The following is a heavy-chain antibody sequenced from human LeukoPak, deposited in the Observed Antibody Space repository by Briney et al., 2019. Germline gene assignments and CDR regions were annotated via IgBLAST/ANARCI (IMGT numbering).Heavy chain of an antibody. D-gene: IGHD6-19*01. Sequence: ASVKVSCKASGYTFTNYAMHWVRQAPGQRLEWMGWINAGNGNTKYSQKFQGRVTITRDTSASTAYMELSSLRSADTAVYFCARGRYSRGWYAIDYWGQGTLVTVSS. CDR3: ARGRYSRGWYAIDY. V-gene: IGHV1-3*01. CDR2: INAGNGNT. CDR1: GYTFTNYA. J-gene: IGHJ4*02.